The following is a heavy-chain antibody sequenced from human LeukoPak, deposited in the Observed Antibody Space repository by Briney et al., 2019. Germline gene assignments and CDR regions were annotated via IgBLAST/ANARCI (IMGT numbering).Heavy chain of an antibody. D-gene: IGHD5/OR15-5a*01. CDR3: AREGRLRSIDY. CDR2: IYYSGST. Sequence: SETLSLTCTVSGGSISSSSYYWGWIRQPPGKGLEWIGSIYYSGSTYYNPSLKSRVTISVDTSKNQFSLKLSSVTAADTSVYYCAREGRLRSIDYWGQGTLVTVSS. J-gene: IGHJ4*02. V-gene: IGHV4-39*07. CDR1: GGSISSSSYY.